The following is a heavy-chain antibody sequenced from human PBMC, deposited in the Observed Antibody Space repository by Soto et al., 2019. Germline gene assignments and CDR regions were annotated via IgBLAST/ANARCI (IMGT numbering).Heavy chain of an antibody. CDR2: IYYSGST. D-gene: IGHD6-6*01. CDR3: ARAQYSSSFAAVGWFDP. J-gene: IGHJ5*02. Sequence: SETLSLTCTVSGGSISSYYWSWIRQPPGKGLEWIGYIYYSGSTNYNPSLKSRVTISVDASKNQFSLKLSSVTAADTAVYYCARAQYSSSFAAVGWFDPWGQGTLVTVSS. V-gene: IGHV4-59*01. CDR1: GGSISSYY.